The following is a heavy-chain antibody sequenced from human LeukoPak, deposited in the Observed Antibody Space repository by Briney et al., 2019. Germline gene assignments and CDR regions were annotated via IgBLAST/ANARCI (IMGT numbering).Heavy chain of an antibody. V-gene: IGHV1-18*01. CDR2: ISAYNGNT. D-gene: IGHD2-2*01. J-gene: IGHJ6*02. CDR1: GYTFTSYG. CDR3: ARAIPELGYCSSTSCKTPIPYYYYGMDV. Sequence: ASVKVSCKASGYTFTSYGISWVRQAPRQGLEWMGWISAYNGNTNYAQKLQGRVTMTTDTSTSTAYMELRSLRSDDTAVYYCARAIPELGYCSSTSCKTPIPYYYYGMDVWGQGTTLTVSS.